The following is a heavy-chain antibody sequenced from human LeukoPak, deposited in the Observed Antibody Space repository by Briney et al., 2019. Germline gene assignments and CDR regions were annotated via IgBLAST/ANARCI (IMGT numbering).Heavy chain of an antibody. V-gene: IGHV3-7*01. CDR2: VKQDGSVK. D-gene: IGHD6-6*01. CDR1: GFTFSNCW. CDR3: ARIGYSSSSFDY. Sequence: PGGSLRLSCAASGFTFSNCWMSWVRQAPGRGLEWVANVKQDGSVKYYVDSVKGRFTISRDNSKNSVYLQMNSLRAEDTAVYYCARIGYSSSSFDYWGQGTLVTVSS. J-gene: IGHJ4*02.